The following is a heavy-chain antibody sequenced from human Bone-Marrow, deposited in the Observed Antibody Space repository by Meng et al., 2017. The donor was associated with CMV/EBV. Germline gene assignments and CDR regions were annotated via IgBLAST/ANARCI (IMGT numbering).Heavy chain of an antibody. V-gene: IGHV3-30*04. Sequence: GGSLRLSCAASGFTFSSYAMHWVRQAPGKGLEWVAVISYDGSNKYYADSVKGRFTISRDNSKKTLYLEMSSLRVDDTAVYYCAKGGDTSIVTRWFDSWGQGTLVTVSS. CDR3: AKGGDTSIVTRWFDS. D-gene: IGHD5-18*01. J-gene: IGHJ5*01. CDR2: ISYDGSNK. CDR1: GFTFSSYA.